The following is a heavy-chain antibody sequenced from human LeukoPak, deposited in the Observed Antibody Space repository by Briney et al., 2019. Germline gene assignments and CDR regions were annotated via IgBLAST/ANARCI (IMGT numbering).Heavy chain of an antibody. D-gene: IGHD2-2*01. CDR3: AKVAGYCSSTSCRGYYYGMDV. Sequence: GRSLRLSCAASGSTFSSYGMHWVRQAPGKGLEWVAVISYDGSNKYYADSVKGRFTISRDNSKNTLYLQMNSLRAEDTAVYYCAKVAGYCSSTSCRGYYYGMDVWGKGTTVTVSS. J-gene: IGHJ6*04. CDR2: ISYDGSNK. V-gene: IGHV3-30*18. CDR1: GSTFSSYG.